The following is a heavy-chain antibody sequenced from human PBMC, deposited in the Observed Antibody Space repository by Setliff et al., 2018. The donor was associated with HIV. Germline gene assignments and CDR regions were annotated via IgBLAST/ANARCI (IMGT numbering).Heavy chain of an antibody. CDR2: IYYSGST. D-gene: IGHD3-22*01. CDR1: GGSIWNYY. J-gene: IGHJ3*02. Sequence: KLSETLSLTCTVSGGSIWNYYWSWIRQPPGKGLEWIGTIYYSGSTYYNPSLKSRVTISTDTSKNQFSLRVNSVTAADTAVYYCARSLVPSGYYYGRHAFDIWGQGTKVTVSS. V-gene: IGHV4-39*01. CDR3: ARSLVPSGYYYGRHAFDI.